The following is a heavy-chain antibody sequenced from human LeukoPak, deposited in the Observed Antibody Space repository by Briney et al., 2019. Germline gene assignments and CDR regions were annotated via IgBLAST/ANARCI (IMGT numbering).Heavy chain of an antibody. CDR3: AKIWGYSYGSWGRAFDI. CDR1: GFTFSSFG. J-gene: IGHJ3*02. Sequence: GGSLRLSCAASGFTFSSFGMHWVRQAPGQGLEWVAFILYDGTNKYYADSVKGRFTISRDNSKNTLYLQMNSLRAEDTAVYYCAKIWGYSYGSWGRAFDIWGQGTMVTVSS. CDR2: ILYDGTNK. D-gene: IGHD5-18*01. V-gene: IGHV3-30*02.